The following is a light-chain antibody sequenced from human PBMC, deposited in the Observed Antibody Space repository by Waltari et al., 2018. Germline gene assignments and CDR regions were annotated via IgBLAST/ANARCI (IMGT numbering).Light chain of an antibody. CDR1: SSDVGGYDF. V-gene: IGLV2-14*01. Sequence: QSAPTQPASVSGSPGQSITISCTGTSSDVGGYDFVSWHQQYPGKAPKVMLYGVNNRPSGVSNRFSGSKSGNPASLIISGLQADDEADYYCSSYTTSGTLVFGTGTKVTVL. CDR2: GVN. J-gene: IGLJ1*01. CDR3: SSYTTSGTLV.